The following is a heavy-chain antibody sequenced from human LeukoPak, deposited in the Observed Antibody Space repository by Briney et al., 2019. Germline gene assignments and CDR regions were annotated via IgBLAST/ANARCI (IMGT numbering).Heavy chain of an antibody. J-gene: IGHJ5*02. CDR3: TTTIVGVTTWFDP. Sequence: GSLRLSCAASGFTLSNAYMSWVRQAPGKGLEWVGRIKNKTNGGTTDYAAPVKGRFTISRDDSKNTLYLQMNSLKTEDTAVYYCTTTIVGVTTWFDPWGQGTLVTVSS. CDR1: GFTLSNAY. V-gene: IGHV3-15*01. CDR2: IKNKTNGGTT. D-gene: IGHD1-26*01.